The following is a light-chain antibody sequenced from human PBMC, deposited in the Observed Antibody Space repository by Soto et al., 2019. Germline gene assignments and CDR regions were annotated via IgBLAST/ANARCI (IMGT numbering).Light chain of an antibody. Sequence: QSVLTQPPSASGSPGQSVTISCTGTSRDVGAYNYVSWYQQHPGKAPKLMIYEVTKRPSGVPDRFSGSKSGNTASLTVSGLQAEDEADYYCRSYAGSNSFLFGTGTKVTVL. V-gene: IGLV2-8*01. CDR2: EVT. J-gene: IGLJ1*01. CDR1: SRDVGAYNY. CDR3: RSYAGSNSFL.